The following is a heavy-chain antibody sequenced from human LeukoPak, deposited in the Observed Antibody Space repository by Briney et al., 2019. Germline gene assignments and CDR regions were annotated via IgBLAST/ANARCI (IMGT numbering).Heavy chain of an antibody. CDR1: GGTFSSYA. CDR2: IIPIFGTA. CDR3: ATTISSSWFEPSDY. V-gene: IGHV1-69*05. D-gene: IGHD6-13*01. Sequence: ASVKVSCKASGGTFSSYAISWVRQAPGQGLEWVGGIIPIFGTANYAQKFQGRVTITTDESTSTAYMELSSLRSEDTAVYYCATTISSSWFEPSDYWGQGTLVTVSS. J-gene: IGHJ4*02.